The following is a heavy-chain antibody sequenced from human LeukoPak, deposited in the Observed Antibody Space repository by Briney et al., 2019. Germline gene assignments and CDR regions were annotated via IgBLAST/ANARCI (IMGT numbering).Heavy chain of an antibody. CDR2: VHLDGRT. CDR1: GGSVTSTNW. J-gene: IGHJ4*02. V-gene: IGHV4-4*02. CDR3: AREGGFYRPLDY. D-gene: IGHD3-3*01. Sequence: TSETLSLTCAVSGGSVTSTNWWTWVRQPPGKGLGWIGEVHLDGRTNYNPSLTGRLTLSVDLYENHISLKLTSVTAADTAVYYCAREGGFYRPLDYLGQGTLVTVSS.